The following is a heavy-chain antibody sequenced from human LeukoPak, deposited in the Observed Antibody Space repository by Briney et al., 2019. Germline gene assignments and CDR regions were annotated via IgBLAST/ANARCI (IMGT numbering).Heavy chain of an antibody. D-gene: IGHD5-18*01. J-gene: IGHJ6*02. V-gene: IGHV3-9*01. CDR3: AKRSGYSYDIYYYYGMDV. Sequence: GRSLRLSCAASGFTFDDYAMHWVRQAPGKGLEWVSGISWNSGSIGYADSVKGRFTISRDNSKNTLYLQMNSLRAEDTAVYYCAKRSGYSYDIYYYYGMDVWGQGTTVTVSS. CDR2: ISWNSGSI. CDR1: GFTFDDYA.